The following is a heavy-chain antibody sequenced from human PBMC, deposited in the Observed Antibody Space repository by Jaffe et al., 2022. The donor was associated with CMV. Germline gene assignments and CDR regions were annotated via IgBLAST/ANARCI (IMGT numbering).Heavy chain of an antibody. J-gene: IGHJ5*02. Sequence: EVQLVESGGGLVKPGGSLRLSCAASGFTFSSYSMNWVRQAPGKGLEWVSSISSSSSYIYYADSVKGRFTISRDNAKNSLYLQMNSLRAEDTAVYYCARDGVPSPAIVGFDPWGQGTLVTVSS. D-gene: IGHD1-26*01. CDR1: GFTFSSYS. V-gene: IGHV3-21*01. CDR3: ARDGVPSPAIVGFDP. CDR2: ISSSSSYI.